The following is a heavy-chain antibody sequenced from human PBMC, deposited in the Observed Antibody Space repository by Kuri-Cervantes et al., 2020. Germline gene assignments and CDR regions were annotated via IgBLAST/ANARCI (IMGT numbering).Heavy chain of an antibody. CDR1: GYTFTSYG. CDR2: ISAYNGNT. D-gene: IGHD2-2*01. V-gene: IGHV1-18*01. J-gene: IGHJ3*02. CDR3: ATRAPYIVVVPAAANAFDI. Sequence: ASVKVSCKASGYTFTSYGISWVRQAPGQGLEWMGWISAYNGNTNYAQKLQGRVTMTTDKSTSTAYMELSSLRSEDTAVYYCATRAPYIVVVPAAANAFDIWGQGTMVTDSS.